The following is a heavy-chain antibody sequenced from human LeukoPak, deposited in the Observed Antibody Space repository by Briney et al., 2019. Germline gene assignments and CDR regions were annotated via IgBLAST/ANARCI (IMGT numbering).Heavy chain of an antibody. V-gene: IGHV1-2*02. CDR3: VREGNELLSKNFDY. D-gene: IGHD2-21*02. J-gene: IGHJ4*02. Sequence: ASVKVFCKASGFTFTGYYIHWVRQAPGQGLEWMGYINPHSGGTNSPQKFQGRVTMTTDTSISAAYMELSSLISDDTAMYYCVREGNELLSKNFDYWGQGTLVTVSS. CDR1: GFTFTGYY. CDR2: INPHSGGT.